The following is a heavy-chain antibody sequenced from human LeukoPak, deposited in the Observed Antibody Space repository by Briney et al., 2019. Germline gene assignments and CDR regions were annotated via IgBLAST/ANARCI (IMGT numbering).Heavy chain of an antibody. CDR2: IRYDGNNK. CDR3: AKDGRTGYPFDS. J-gene: IGHJ4*02. CDR1: GFTFSGQG. V-gene: IGHV3-30*02. D-gene: IGHD5-12*01. Sequence: PGGSLRLSCAASGFTFSGQGMHWVRQAPGKGLEWVTFIRYDGNNKYYADSVKGRFTISRDTSKNTLYLQMNSLRPEDTAVYYCAKDGRTGYPFDSWGQGTLVTVSS.